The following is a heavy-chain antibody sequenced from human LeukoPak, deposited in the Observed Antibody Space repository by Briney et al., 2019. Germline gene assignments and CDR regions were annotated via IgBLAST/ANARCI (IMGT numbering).Heavy chain of an antibody. Sequence: GGSLRLSCAASGFTFSSYAMHWVRQAPGKGLEWVAVISYDGSNKYYADSVKGRFTISRDNSKNTLYLQMNSLRAGDTAVYYCARARCSGGSCYSPYYYYYYGMDVWGKGTTVTVSS. CDR2: ISYDGSNK. D-gene: IGHD2-15*01. V-gene: IGHV3-30*04. CDR3: ARARCSGGSCYSPYYYYYYGMDV. J-gene: IGHJ6*04. CDR1: GFTFSSYA.